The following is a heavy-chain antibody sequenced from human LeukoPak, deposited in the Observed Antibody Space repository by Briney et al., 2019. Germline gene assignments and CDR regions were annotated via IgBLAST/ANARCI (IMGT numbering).Heavy chain of an antibody. V-gene: IGHV3-48*01. CDR1: GHTFSSYS. D-gene: IGHD2-15*01. CDR3: ERSGGPFDY. CDR2: ISSSSSTI. Sequence: GGSLRLSCEASGHTFSSYSMNWVGQAPGKGLEWVSYISSSSSTIYYADSVKGRFTISRDNAENTLYLQMNSLRAADTPVYYCERSGGPFDYWGQGTLVTVSS. J-gene: IGHJ4*02.